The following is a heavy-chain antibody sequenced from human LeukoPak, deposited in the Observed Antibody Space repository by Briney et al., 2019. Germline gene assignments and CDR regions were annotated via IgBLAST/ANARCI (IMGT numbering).Heavy chain of an antibody. J-gene: IGHJ3*02. Sequence: ASVTVSCKASGYTFTGYYMHWVRQAPGQGLEWMGRINPNSGGTNYAQKFQGRVTMTRDTSISTAYMELSRLRSDDTAAYYCARGPRLDSSGWYYGAFDIWGQGTMVTVSS. D-gene: IGHD6-19*01. CDR1: GYTFTGYY. CDR2: INPNSGGT. V-gene: IGHV1-2*06. CDR3: ARGPRLDSSGWYYGAFDI.